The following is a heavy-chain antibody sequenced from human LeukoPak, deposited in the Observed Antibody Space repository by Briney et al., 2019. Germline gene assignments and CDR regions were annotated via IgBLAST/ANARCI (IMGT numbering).Heavy chain of an antibody. V-gene: IGHV3-48*02. CDR2: ISSSSSTI. CDR3: ARDRGSYGSGSYYPNWFDP. Sequence: PGGSLRLSCAASGFTFSSYSMNWVRQAPGKGLEWVSYISSSSSTIYYADSVKGRFTISRDNAKNSLYLQMNSLRDEDTAVYYFARDRGSYGSGSYYPNWFDPWGQGTLVTVSS. CDR1: GFTFSSYS. D-gene: IGHD3-10*01. J-gene: IGHJ5*02.